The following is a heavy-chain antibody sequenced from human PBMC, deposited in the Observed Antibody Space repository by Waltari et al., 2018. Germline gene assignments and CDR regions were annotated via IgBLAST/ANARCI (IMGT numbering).Heavy chain of an antibody. CDR2: IYYSGST. Sequence: QVLLQESGPGLVKPSATLSLTCTVSGGSISSYAWSWIRQPPGKGLEWIGYIYYSGSTNYNPSLKSRVTISVDTSKNHFSLKLSSVTAADTAVYYCARTDYGDYGYYYGMDVWGQGTTVTVSS. CDR3: ARTDYGDYGYYYGMDV. J-gene: IGHJ6*02. V-gene: IGHV4-59*08. D-gene: IGHD4-17*01. CDR1: GGSISSYA.